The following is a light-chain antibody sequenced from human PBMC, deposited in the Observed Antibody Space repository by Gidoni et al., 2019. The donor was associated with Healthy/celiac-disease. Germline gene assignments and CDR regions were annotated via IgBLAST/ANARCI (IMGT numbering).Light chain of an antibody. CDR2: DAS. J-gene: IGKJ4*01. V-gene: IGKV3-11*01. Sequence: EIVLTQSTATLSLSPGERATLACRASQSVSSYLAWYQQKPGQAPRLLIYDASNRATGIPARFSGSGSGTDFTLTISSLEPEDFAVYYCQQRSNWPPGPFXGXTKVEIK. CDR3: QQRSNWPPGP. CDR1: QSVSSY.